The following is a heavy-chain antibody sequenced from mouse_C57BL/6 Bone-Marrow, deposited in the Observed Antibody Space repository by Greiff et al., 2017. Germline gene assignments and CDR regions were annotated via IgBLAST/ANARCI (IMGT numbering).Heavy chain of an antibody. V-gene: IGHV8-8*01. CDR2: IWWDDVK. CDR3: ARMGQLRFPFAY. J-gene: IGHJ3*01. Sequence: VTLIECGPGILQPSQTLSLTCSFSGFSLSTFGMGVGWIRQPSGKGLEWLAHIWWDDVKSYNPALKSLLTLSKDTSKNQVFLKIAKVDTADTATYYCARMGQLRFPFAYWGQGTLVTVSA. D-gene: IGHD3-2*02. CDR1: GFSLSTFGMG.